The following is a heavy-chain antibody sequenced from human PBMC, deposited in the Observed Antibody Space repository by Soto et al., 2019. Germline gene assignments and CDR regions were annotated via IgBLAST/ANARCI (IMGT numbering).Heavy chain of an antibody. V-gene: IGHV3-30*18. J-gene: IGHJ4*02. CDR3: AKDFRSGSYFIEDYFDY. Sequence: GGALRLSCAASGLTFRSYGMHWVRQAPGKGLEWVAVISYDGSNKYYADSVKGRFTISRDNSKNTLYLQMNSLRAEDTAVYYCAKDFRSGSYFIEDYFDYWGQGTLVTVSS. CDR2: ISYDGSNK. CDR1: GLTFRSYG. D-gene: IGHD1-26*01.